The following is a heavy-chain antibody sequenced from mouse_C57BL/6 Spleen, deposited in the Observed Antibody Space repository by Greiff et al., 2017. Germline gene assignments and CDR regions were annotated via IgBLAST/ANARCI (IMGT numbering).Heavy chain of an antibody. CDR1: GYTFTDYY. CDR2: INPNNGGT. D-gene: IGHD2-4*01. V-gene: IGHV1-26*01. J-gene: IGHJ2*01. Sequence: EVQLQQSGPELVKPGASVKISCKASGYTFTDYYMNWVKQSHGKSLEWIGDINPNNGGTSYNQKFKGKATLTVDKSSSTAYMELRSLTSEDAAVYYCARREGGLRLDYWGQGTTLTVSS. CDR3: ARREGGLRLDY.